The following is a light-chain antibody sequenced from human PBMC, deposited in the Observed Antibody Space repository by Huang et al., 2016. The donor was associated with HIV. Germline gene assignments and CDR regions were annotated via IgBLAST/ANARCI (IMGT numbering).Light chain of an antibody. CDR2: LAA. V-gene: IGKV2-28*01. Sequence: DIVLTQSPLSLPVTPGEPASISCRSSQSLLYSNGYNYLHWYLQKPGHSPQLVLSLAANRASGVPDRFSGSGAGTYFTLKISRVEAEDVGVYYGMQGLQTPQTFGQGTKVEIK. J-gene: IGKJ1*01. CDR3: MQGLQTPQT. CDR1: QSLLYSNGYNY.